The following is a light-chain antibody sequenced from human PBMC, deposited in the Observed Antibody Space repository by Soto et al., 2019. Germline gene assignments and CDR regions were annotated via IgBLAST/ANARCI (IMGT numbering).Light chain of an antibody. CDR1: QRISDN. CDR2: VAS. J-gene: IGKJ3*01. CDR3: QGSYGTSFT. Sequence: DIQLTQFPSSLSASVGDRVTMTCRTSQRISDNLHWYQQKPGKAPNLLIYVASNLQSGVPSRFRGGGSGTEFTLTISSLEPEEFATYYCQGSYGTSFTFGPGTRVDMK. V-gene: IGKV1-39*01.